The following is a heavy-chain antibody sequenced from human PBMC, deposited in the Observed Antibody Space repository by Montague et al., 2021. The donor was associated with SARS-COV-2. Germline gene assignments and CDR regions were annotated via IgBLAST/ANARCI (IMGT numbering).Heavy chain of an antibody. CDR3: AIGGDSAKCGI. D-gene: IGHD2-21*01. V-gene: IGHV4-4*07. CDR1: GDSVTERY. J-gene: IGHJ3*02. CDR2: IHPYGDI. Sequence: SKTLSLICTVSGDSVTERYLNWVRQAAGKGLEWIGFIHPYGDIHYNASLKSRVILSRDASKNQFSLTLTSVTAADTAVYYCAIGGDSAKCGIWGRGTLVTVSS.